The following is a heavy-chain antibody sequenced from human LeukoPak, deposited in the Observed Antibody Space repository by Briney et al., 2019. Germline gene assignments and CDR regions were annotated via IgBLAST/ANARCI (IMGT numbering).Heavy chain of an antibody. CDR3: ARVPHSTSSIDY. Sequence: PSETLSLTCAVYGGSFTDYYWSWIRQPPGKGLEWIGEINHLGSTNYNSSLKSRVTISVDRSKNQFSLKLSSVTAADTAVYFCARVPHSTSSIDYWGQGAPVTVSS. D-gene: IGHD6-6*01. J-gene: IGHJ4*02. V-gene: IGHV4-34*01. CDR2: INHLGST. CDR1: GGSFTDYY.